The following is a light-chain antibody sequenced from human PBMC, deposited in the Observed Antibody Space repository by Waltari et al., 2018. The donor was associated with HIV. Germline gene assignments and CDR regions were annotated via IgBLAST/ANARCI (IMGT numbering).Light chain of an antibody. CDR2: QDS. J-gene: IGLJ2*01. Sequence: SYDLTQPPSVSVSPGQTASITCSGAKLGDKYACWYQQKPGQSPVLVIFQDSKRPSGIPERFSGSNSGNTATLTISGTQAMDEADYYCQAWDSSTVVFGGGTKLTVL. CDR1: KLGDKY. CDR3: QAWDSSTVV. V-gene: IGLV3-1*01.